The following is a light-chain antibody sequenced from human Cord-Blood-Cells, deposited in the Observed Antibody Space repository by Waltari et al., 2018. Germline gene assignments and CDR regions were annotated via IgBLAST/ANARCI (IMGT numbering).Light chain of an antibody. CDR3: QQSYSTLWT. J-gene: IGKJ1*01. CDR1: QSISNY. CDR2: AAS. V-gene: IGKV1-39*01. Sequence: TQSPSYLSASVGDRVTITCRASQSISNYLNWYQQKPGKAPKLLIYAASSLQSGVPSRFSGSGSGTDFTLTISSLQPEDFATYYCQQSYSTLWTFGQGTKVEIK.